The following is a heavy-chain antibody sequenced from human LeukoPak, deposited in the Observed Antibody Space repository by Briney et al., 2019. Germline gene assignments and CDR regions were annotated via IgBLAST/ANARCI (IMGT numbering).Heavy chain of an antibody. CDR1: GFTFGSYA. V-gene: IGHV3-23*01. CDR2: ISGSGGST. D-gene: IGHD3-10*01. Sequence: GRSLRLSCAASGFTFGSYAMSWVRQAPGKGLEWVSAISGSGGSTYYADSVKGRFTISRDNSKNTLYLQMNSLRAEDTAVYYCAKLSMVRGVIITRSVFDYWGQGTLVTVSS. CDR3: AKLSMVRGVIITRSVFDY. J-gene: IGHJ4*02.